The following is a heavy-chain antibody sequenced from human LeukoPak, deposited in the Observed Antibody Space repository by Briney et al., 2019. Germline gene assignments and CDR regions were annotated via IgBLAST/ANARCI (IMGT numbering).Heavy chain of an antibody. V-gene: IGHV4-39*01. CDR2: FYYSGTT. Sequence: SETLSLTCTVSGGPISRNSYYWGWIRQSPGKGLEWVAIFYYSGTTFKNPSLKSRVTISVDPSQNQFTLNLKSVTAADTAVYFCAKGRSPKAPFDCWGQGILVTVSS. CDR3: AKGRSPKAPFDC. J-gene: IGHJ4*02. CDR1: GGPISRNSYY.